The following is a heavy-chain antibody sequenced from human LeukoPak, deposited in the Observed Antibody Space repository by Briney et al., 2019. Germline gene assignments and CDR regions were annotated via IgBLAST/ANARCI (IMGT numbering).Heavy chain of an antibody. Sequence: SVKVSCKASGSSFSICANSWGRQAPGQGLEWMGGIITIFGTANYAQKFQGRVTITADESTSTAYMELSSLRSEDTAVYYCARAGIVVVQPPGLRYFQHWGQGTLVTVSS. CDR3: ARAGIVVVQPPGLRYFQH. V-gene: IGHV1-69*01. CDR1: GSSFSICA. J-gene: IGHJ1*01. D-gene: IGHD2-2*01. CDR2: IITIFGTA.